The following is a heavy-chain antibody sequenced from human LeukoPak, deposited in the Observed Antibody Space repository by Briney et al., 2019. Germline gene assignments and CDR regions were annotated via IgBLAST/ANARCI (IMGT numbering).Heavy chain of an antibody. CDR1: GGSISSYY. D-gene: IGHD3-9*01. CDR2: IYTSGST. V-gene: IGHV4-4*07. CDR3: ARGFYDILTGSWDWFDP. J-gene: IGHJ5*02. Sequence: SETLSLTCTVSGGSISSYYWSWIRQPAGKGLEWIGRIYTSGSTNYNPSLKSRVTMSVDTSKNQFSLKLSSVTAADTAVYYCARGFYDILTGSWDWFDPWGQGTLVTVSS.